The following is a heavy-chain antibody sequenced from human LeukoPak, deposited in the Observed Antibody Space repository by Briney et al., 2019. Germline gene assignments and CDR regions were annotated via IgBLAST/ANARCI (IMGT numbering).Heavy chain of an antibody. Sequence: GGSLRLSCAASGFTVSSNYMSWVRQAPGKGLEWVSVIYSGGSTYYADSVKGRFTISRDNSKNTLYLQMNSLRAEDTAVYYCARGEDWLLYLDYWGQGTLATVSS. CDR1: GFTVSSNY. V-gene: IGHV3-53*01. D-gene: IGHD3-9*01. CDR2: IYSGGST. CDR3: ARGEDWLLYLDY. J-gene: IGHJ4*02.